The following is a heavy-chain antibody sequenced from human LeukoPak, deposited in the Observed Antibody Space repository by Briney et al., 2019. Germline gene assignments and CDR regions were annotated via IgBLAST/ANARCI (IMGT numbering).Heavy chain of an antibody. CDR3: ERNRRGYRYGTLYYFDY. D-gene: IGHD5-18*01. J-gene: IGHJ4*02. V-gene: IGHV4-39*01. CDR1: GDSISSSDYY. Sequence: KPSETLSLTCTVSGDSISSSDYYWGWIRQPPGKGLEWIANIYYSGTTYYNPSLKSRVTISVDTSKNQFSLSLSSVTAADTAVYFCERNRRGYRYGTLYYFDYWGQGTLVTVSS. CDR2: IYYSGTT.